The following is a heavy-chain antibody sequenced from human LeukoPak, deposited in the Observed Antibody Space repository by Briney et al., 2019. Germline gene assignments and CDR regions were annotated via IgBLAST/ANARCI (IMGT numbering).Heavy chain of an antibody. D-gene: IGHD3-22*01. Sequence: GGSLRLSCAASGFTFSSYSMNWVRQAPGKGLEWVSYISSSSSTIYYADSVKGRFTISRDKSKNTLYLQMNSQRAEDTAVYYCAKDLTMIVVVITTYRNAFHSWGQGTMVTVSS. CDR1: GFTFSSYS. J-gene: IGHJ3*02. V-gene: IGHV3-48*01. CDR2: ISSSSSTI. CDR3: AKDLTMIVVVITTYRNAFHS.